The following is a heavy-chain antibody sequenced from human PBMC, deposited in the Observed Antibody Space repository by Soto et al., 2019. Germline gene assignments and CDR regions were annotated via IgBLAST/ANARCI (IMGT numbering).Heavy chain of an antibody. D-gene: IGHD7-27*01. CDR2: IYYRGST. Sequence: SETLSLTCTASGGSISNSSYYWGWIRQPPGKGLEFIGSIYYRGSTYYNPSLKSRVTISVDTSKNQFSLRLSSVTAADTAVYYCARVNWGNWFDPWGQGALVTVSS. CDR3: ARVNWGNWFDP. CDR1: GGSISNSSYY. V-gene: IGHV4-39*01. J-gene: IGHJ5*02.